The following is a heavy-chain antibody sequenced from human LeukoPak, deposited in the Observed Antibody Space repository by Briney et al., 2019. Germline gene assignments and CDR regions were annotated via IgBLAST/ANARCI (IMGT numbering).Heavy chain of an antibody. D-gene: IGHD4-17*01. Sequence: GGSLRLSCAASGFTFDDYAMHWVRQAPGKGLEWVSGISWNSGSIGYADSVKGRFTISRDNAKNSLYLQMSSLRADDTAVYYCSKKGQSEDYGKPGWGQGTLVTVSS. CDR3: SKKGQSEDYGKPG. CDR2: ISWNSGSI. CDR1: GFTFDDYA. J-gene: IGHJ4*02. V-gene: IGHV3-9*01.